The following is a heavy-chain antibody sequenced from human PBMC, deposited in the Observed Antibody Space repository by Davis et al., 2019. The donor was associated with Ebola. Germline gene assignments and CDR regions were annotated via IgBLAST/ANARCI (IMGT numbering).Heavy chain of an antibody. Sequence: GESLKISCAAPGFTFSSFAMGWVRQAPGKGLEWVSAISASGDTTYYADSVKGRFTISSDHSKNMLSLEMNSLRAEDAAIYYCARRGAGGYWWGAFDYWGQGTLVTVSS. CDR1: GFTFSSFA. J-gene: IGHJ4*02. CDR3: ARRGAGGYWWGAFDY. V-gene: IGHV3-23*01. D-gene: IGHD2-21*01. CDR2: ISASGDTT.